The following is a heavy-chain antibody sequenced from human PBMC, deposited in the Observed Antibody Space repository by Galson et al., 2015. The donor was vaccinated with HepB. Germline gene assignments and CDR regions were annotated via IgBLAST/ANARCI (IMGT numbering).Heavy chain of an antibody. V-gene: IGHV3-53*01. Sequence: ALILSCAASGVCGDSNYMNGVRQAPGEGREGVSLFDGTSIITHYADFVMDGFTIARDTSKNKVYLQMSRLRGDDTAMYYCAQLGTGYWGRGTLVTVSS. CDR1: GVCGDSNY. D-gene: IGHD7-27*01. CDR2: FDGTSIIT. J-gene: IGHJ4*02. CDR3: AQLGTGY.